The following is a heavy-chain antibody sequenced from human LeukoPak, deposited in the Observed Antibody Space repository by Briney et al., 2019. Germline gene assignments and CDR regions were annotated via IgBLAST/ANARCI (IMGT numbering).Heavy chain of an antibody. CDR1: GGSISSSSYY. Sequence: PSETLSLTCTVSGGSISSSSYYWGWIRQPPGKGLEWIGTIYYSGNAYYNPSLKSRLTISVDPSNNQFFLRLSSVTATDTAMYYCARRESGTMMDVWGKGTTVTISS. CDR3: ARRESGTMMDV. J-gene: IGHJ6*04. CDR2: IYYSGNA. D-gene: IGHD3-10*01. V-gene: IGHV4-39*01.